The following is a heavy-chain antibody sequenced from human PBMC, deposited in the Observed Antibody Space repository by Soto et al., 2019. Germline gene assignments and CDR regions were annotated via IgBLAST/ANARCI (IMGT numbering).Heavy chain of an antibody. CDR2: IDYSGST. V-gene: IGHV4-31*03. Sequence: QVQLQESGPGLVKPSQTLSLTCSVSGGSISSGGYYWCWVRQHPGKGLEWIGYIDYSGSTNYNPSRKSRLSMSGDTSTNHFSLQLTSVTAADTAVYYCARRDSGYIHGPPHYYYGLDVWGQGTTVTVSS. D-gene: IGHD5-18*01. CDR1: GGSISSGGYY. CDR3: ARRDSGYIHGPPHYYYGLDV. J-gene: IGHJ6*02.